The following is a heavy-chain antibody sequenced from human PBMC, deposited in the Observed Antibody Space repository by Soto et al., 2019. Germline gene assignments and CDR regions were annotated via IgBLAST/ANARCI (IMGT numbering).Heavy chain of an antibody. CDR1: GFTFENYW. CDR3: ARDANDRDRSVYYDVFDI. Sequence: DVQLMESGGGLVQPGGSLRLSCAASGFTFENYWMTWIRQAPGKGLEWVAHIRKDGTQEHYVDSVEGRFSVSRDNARASLYLQMDRMRIEDTAVYYCARDANDRDRSVYYDVFDIWGQGTMVTVSP. V-gene: IGHV3-7*01. D-gene: IGHD3-3*01. J-gene: IGHJ3*02. CDR2: IRKDGTQE.